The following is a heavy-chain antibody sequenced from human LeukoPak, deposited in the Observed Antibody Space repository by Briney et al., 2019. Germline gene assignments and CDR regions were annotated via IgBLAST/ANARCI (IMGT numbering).Heavy chain of an antibody. J-gene: IGHJ4*02. Sequence: SETLSLTCAVYGGSFSGYYWSWIRQPPGKGLEWIGEINHSGSTNYNPSLKSRVTISVDTSKNQFSLKLSSVTAADTAVYYCAVGSSSGFATRWGQGTLVTVSS. D-gene: IGHD6-6*01. CDR1: GGSFSGYY. V-gene: IGHV4-34*01. CDR3: AVGSSSGFATR. CDR2: INHSGST.